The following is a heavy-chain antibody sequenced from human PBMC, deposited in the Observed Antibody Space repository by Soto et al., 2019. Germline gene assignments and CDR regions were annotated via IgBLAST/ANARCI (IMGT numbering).Heavy chain of an antibody. CDR1: GYTFTSYG. CDR2: ISAYNGNT. V-gene: IGHV1-18*01. J-gene: IGHJ4*02. CDR3: ARGRNDIDY. D-gene: IGHD1-1*01. Sequence: QVQLVQSGAEVKKPGASVKVSCKASGYTFTSYGISWVRQAPGQGLEWMGWISAYNGNTKYAQKLQGRVTMTTHTSTSPAYRELRRLGADDTAVDYCARGRNDIDYGGQGTLVTVSS.